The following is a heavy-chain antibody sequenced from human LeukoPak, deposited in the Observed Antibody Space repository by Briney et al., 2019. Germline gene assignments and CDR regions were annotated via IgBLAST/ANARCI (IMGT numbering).Heavy chain of an antibody. Sequence: ASVKVSCKASGYTFSGYYMHWVRQAPGQGLEWMGWINPNTGGTNYAQKFQGRVTMTRDTSISTAYMELSRLRSDDTAVYYCTRVSDYVWGSYPVAPYWGQGTLITVSS. J-gene: IGHJ4*02. CDR3: TRVSDYVWGSYPVAPY. CDR2: INPNTGGT. V-gene: IGHV1-2*02. CDR1: GYTFSGYY. D-gene: IGHD3-16*02.